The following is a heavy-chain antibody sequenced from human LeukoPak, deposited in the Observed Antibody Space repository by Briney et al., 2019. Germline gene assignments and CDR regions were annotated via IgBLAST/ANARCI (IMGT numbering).Heavy chain of an antibody. CDR1: GFTFSSYA. CDR3: ARDVTTDGMDV. J-gene: IGHJ6*02. D-gene: IGHD4-17*01. CDR2: ISYDGSNK. V-gene: IGHV3-30-3*01. Sequence: GGSLRLSCAASGFTFSSYAMHWVRQAPGKGLEWVAVISYDGSNKYYADSVKGRFTISRDNSKNTLYLQMNSLRAEDTAVYYCARDVTTDGMDVWGQGTTVTVSS.